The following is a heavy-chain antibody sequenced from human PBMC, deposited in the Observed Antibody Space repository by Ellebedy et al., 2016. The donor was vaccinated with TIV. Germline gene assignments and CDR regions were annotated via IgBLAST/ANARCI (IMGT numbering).Heavy chain of an antibody. Sequence: GGSLRLXXAASGFTFDDYAMHWVRQAQGKGLEWVSGISWNSGSIGYADSVKGRFTISRDNAKNSLYLQMNSLRAEDTALYYCAKDVVSGSRTWSYYYYYYMDVWGKGTTVTVSS. V-gene: IGHV3-9*01. CDR2: ISWNSGSI. D-gene: IGHD1-26*01. CDR3: AKDVVSGSRTWSYYYYYYMDV. J-gene: IGHJ6*03. CDR1: GFTFDDYA.